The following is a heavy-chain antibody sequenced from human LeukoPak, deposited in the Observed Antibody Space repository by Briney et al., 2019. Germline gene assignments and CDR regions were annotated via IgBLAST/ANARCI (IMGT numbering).Heavy chain of an antibody. CDR1: GFTFSNFA. CDR2: ITGSGTGT. Sequence: PGGSLRLSCAASGFTFSNFAMTWVRQAPGKGLEWVSSITGSGTGTFYADSVRGRFTISRDNSKKTVYLQMNSLRVEDTAVYYCANGGGGFWGQGTLVTVSS. CDR3: ANGGGGF. J-gene: IGHJ4*02. V-gene: IGHV3-23*01. D-gene: IGHD3-16*01.